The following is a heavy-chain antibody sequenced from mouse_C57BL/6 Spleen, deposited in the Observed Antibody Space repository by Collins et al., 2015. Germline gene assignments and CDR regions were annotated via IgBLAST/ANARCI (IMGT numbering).Heavy chain of an antibody. CDR2: INTETGEP. CDR1: GYTFTDYS. D-gene: IGHD2-4*01. CDR3: ARGETMITTAWFAY. Sequence: QIQLVQSGPELKKPGETVKISCKASGYTFTDYSMHWVKQAPGKGLKWMGWINTETGEPTYADDFKGRFAFSLETSASTAYLQINNLKNEDTATYFCARGETMITTAWFAYWGQGTLVTVSA. J-gene: IGHJ3*01. V-gene: IGHV9-2-1*01.